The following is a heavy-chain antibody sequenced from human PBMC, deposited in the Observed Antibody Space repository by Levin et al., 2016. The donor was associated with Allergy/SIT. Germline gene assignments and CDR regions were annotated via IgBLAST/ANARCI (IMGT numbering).Heavy chain of an antibody. CDR1: GGTFSSYA. D-gene: IGHD1-1*01. Sequence: SVKVSCKASGGTFSSYAISWVRQAPGQGLEWMGGIIPIFGTANYAQKFQGRVTITADESTSTAYMELSSLRSEDTAVYYCATVNWNDRNWFDPWGQGTLVTVSS. J-gene: IGHJ5*02. CDR3: ATVNWNDRNWFDP. CDR2: IIPIFGTA. V-gene: IGHV1-69*13.